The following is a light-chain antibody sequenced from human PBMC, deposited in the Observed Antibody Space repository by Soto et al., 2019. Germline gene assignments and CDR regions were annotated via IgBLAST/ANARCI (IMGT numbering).Light chain of an antibody. Sequence: QAVVTQPASVSGSPGQSITISCTGTGSDVGGYSYVSWYQQHPGKAPKLMIYEVTLRPSGVSNRFSGSKSGNTASLTISGLQAEDEADYYCSSYTNRNTWVFGGGTKVTVL. CDR1: GSDVGGYSY. CDR3: SSYTNRNTWV. CDR2: EVT. J-gene: IGLJ3*02. V-gene: IGLV2-14*01.